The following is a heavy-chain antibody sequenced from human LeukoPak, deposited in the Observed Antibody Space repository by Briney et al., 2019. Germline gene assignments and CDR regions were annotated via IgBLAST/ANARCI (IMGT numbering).Heavy chain of an antibody. V-gene: IGHV3-33*01. J-gene: IGHJ4*02. CDR1: GFTFSSYG. D-gene: IGHD5-12*01. Sequence: PGGSLRLSCAASGFTFSSYGMHWVRQAPGKGLEWVAVIWYDGSNKYYADSVKGRFTISRDNSKNTLYLQMNSLRAEDTAVYYCARESHIVATINRSVNRGLIDYWGQGTLVTVSS. CDR2: IWYDGSNK. CDR3: ARESHIVATINRSVNRGLIDY.